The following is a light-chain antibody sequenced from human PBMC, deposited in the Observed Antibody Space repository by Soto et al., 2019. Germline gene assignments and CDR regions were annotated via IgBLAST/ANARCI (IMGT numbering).Light chain of an antibody. CDR1: SSDVGGHNY. CDR3: CSHAANSVL. J-gene: IGLJ2*01. Sequence: QSALTQPRSVSGSPGQSVTISCTGTSSDVGGHNYVSWYQQHPGKAPKLMIYDVTQRPSGVPDRFSGSKSGNTASLTISVLQADDEADYYCCSHAANSVLFGGGTKLTVL. V-gene: IGLV2-11*01. CDR2: DVT.